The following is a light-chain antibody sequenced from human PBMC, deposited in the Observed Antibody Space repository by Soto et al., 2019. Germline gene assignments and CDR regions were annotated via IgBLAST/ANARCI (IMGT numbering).Light chain of an antibody. CDR2: GAP. CDR3: QHYNNWPPWT. V-gene: IGKV3-15*01. J-gene: IGKJ1*01. Sequence: ELVLTQSPGTLSLSPGERATLSCRASQSLSSRNLAWYQQKPGQAPRLLIYGAPIRATGIPARFSGSGSGTEFTLTISTLQSEDFAIYYCQHYNNWPPWTFGQGTKVDIK. CDR1: QSLSSRN.